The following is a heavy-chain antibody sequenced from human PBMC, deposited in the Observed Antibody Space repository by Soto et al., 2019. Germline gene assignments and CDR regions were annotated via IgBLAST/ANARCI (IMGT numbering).Heavy chain of an antibody. D-gene: IGHD4-17*01. CDR3: ARTDKGDYVPPLDN. J-gene: IGHJ4*02. CDR2: IIPIFGTA. V-gene: IGHV1-69*13. Sequence: SVKVSCKASGGTFSSYAISWVRQAPGQGLEWMGGIIPIFGTANYAQKFQGRVTITADESTSTAYMELSSLRSEDTAVYYCARTDKGDYVPPLDNWGQGTLVTVSS. CDR1: GGTFSSYA.